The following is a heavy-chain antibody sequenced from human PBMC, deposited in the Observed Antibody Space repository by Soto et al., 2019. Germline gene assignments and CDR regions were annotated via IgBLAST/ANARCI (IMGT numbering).Heavy chain of an antibody. CDR1: GGQLNDFN. D-gene: IGHD2-15*01. CDR3: ARRGRYGGRSYTG. V-gene: IGHV4-34*01. J-gene: IGHJ4*02. Sequence: QMHIQQWGAGLLKPSETLSLTSAVSGGQLNDFNWNCVRQPPGEGLKWIGEVNHAGGTDYNPSLKSRVTISEDRSKNKLSLRLKSVTVADTATYYCARRGRYGGRSYTGWGQGTLVTVSS. CDR2: VNHAGGT.